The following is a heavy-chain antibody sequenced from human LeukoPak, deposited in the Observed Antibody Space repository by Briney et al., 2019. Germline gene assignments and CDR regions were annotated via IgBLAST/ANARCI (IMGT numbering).Heavy chain of an antibody. V-gene: IGHV4-59*10. Sequence: ASETLSLTCAVYGGSFSGDFWSWLRQSPGKGLEWIGRIYTSGSTNYNPSLKSRVTMSVDTSKNQFSLKLSSVTAADTAVYYCARAPRNTMVRGYYYYMDVWGKGTTVTISS. CDR1: GGSFSGDF. D-gene: IGHD3-10*01. CDR2: IYTSGST. CDR3: ARAPRNTMVRGYYYYMDV. J-gene: IGHJ6*03.